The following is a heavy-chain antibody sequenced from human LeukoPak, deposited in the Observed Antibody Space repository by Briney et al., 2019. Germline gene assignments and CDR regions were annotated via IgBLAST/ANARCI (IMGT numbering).Heavy chain of an antibody. D-gene: IGHD6-13*01. CDR2: NSGST. V-gene: IGHV4-38-2*02. J-gene: IGHJ5*02. Sequence: NPSEALSLTCTVSGYSISSGYYWGWIRQPPGKGLEWIGSNSGSTYYNPSLKSRATISLDTPANQFSLKLSSVTAADTAVYYCARAYSSSWYWNWFDPWGQGTLVTVSS. CDR1: GYSISSGYY. CDR3: ARAYSSSWYWNWFDP.